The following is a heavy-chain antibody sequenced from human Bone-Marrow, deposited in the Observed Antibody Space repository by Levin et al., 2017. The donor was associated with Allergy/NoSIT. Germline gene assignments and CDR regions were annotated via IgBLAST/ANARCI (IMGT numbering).Heavy chain of an antibody. CDR2: IKSKTDGGTT. Sequence: GESLKISCAASGFTFSNAWMSWVRQAPGKGLEWVGRIKSKTDGGTTDYAAPVKGRFTISRDDSKNTLYLQMNSLKTEDTAVYYCTTVEYDSSGYYLDYWGQGTLVTVSS. J-gene: IGHJ4*02. D-gene: IGHD3-22*01. V-gene: IGHV3-15*01. CDR3: TTVEYDSSGYYLDY. CDR1: GFTFSNAW.